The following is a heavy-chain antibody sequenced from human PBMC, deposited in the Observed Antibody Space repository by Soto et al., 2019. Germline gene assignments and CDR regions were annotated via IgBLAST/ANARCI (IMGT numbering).Heavy chain of an antibody. J-gene: IGHJ4*02. CDR2: IIPIFGTA. D-gene: IGHD6-19*01. Sequence: SVHDSFKASRCTFSSYAISWVRQAPGEGVEWMGGIIPIFGTANYAQKFQGRVTITADESTSTAYMELSSLRTEDTAVYYCARDAGQQWPPDDWGQGTLVTVSS. CDR3: ARDAGQQWPPDD. CDR1: RCTFSSYA. V-gene: IGHV1-69*13.